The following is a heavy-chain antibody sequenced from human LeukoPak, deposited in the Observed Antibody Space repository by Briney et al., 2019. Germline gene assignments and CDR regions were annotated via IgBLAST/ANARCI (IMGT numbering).Heavy chain of an antibody. V-gene: IGHV3-33*01. D-gene: IGHD3-10*01. Sequence: SGGSLRLSCATSGFTFSSHGMHWVRQIPGKGPEWVAGIWYDGSKKAYGDSVRGRFTISRDDSKNTLYLHMDSLRAEDTAVYHCARDMPFISFDYWGQGILVTVST. CDR3: ARDMPFISFDY. J-gene: IGHJ4*02. CDR1: GFTFSSHG. CDR2: IWYDGSKK.